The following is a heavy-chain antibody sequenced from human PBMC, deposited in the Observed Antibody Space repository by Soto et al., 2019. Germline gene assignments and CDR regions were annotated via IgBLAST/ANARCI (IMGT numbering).Heavy chain of an antibody. V-gene: IGHV3-74*03. CDR2: ISHDERTT. J-gene: IGHJ4*02. D-gene: IGHD2-8*01. CDR1: GFPFSNYW. CDR3: ARGGASHAHPQDH. Sequence: GGSLRLSCAASGFPFSNYWMHLIRQSPGKGLVWVSRISHDERTTTYADSVKGRFTISRDNAKNTVFLEMKSLRAEETAVYYCARGGASHAHPQDHWGQGTRVTVSS.